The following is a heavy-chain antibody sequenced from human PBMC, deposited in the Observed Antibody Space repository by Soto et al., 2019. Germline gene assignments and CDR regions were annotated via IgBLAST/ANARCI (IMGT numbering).Heavy chain of an antibody. D-gene: IGHD4-4*01. V-gene: IGHV4-31*02. Sequence: SETLSLTCTVSGGSVISGGFYWSWIRHHPGKGLEWVGYIYYSGSTYYNPSLKSRVTVSVDTSKNQFSLKLCSVTAADTAVYYCARGDTHRNLYAMDVWGQGTTVTVSS. J-gene: IGHJ6*02. CDR1: GGSVISGGFY. CDR2: IYYSGST. CDR3: ARGDTHRNLYAMDV.